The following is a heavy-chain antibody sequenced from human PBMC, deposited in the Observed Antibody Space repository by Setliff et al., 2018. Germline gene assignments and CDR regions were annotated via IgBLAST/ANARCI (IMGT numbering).Heavy chain of an antibody. CDR3: ARGRAGHSGH. J-gene: IGHJ4*02. Sequence: KPSETLSLTCTVSGGSISSGGYYWSWIRQHPGKGLEWIGYIYYSGSTSYYNPSPKSRVTISVDTSKNQFSLKLSSVTAADTAVYYCARGRAGHSGHWGQGTLVTVSS. D-gene: IGHD6-19*01. V-gene: IGHV4-31*02. CDR2: IYYSGSTS. CDR1: GGSISSGGYY.